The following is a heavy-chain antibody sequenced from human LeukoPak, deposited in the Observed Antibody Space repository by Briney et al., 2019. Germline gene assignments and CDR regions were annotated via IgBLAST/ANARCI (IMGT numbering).Heavy chain of an antibody. Sequence: GGSLRLSCAASGFTFSSDWMHWVRQAPGKGLVWVSHINGDGGTTTYADSVKGRFTISRDNAKNTLYLQMNSLRAEDTAVFYCARSNNYGFDYWGQGTLVTVSS. V-gene: IGHV3-74*03. CDR1: GFTFSSDW. CDR3: ARSNNYGFDY. J-gene: IGHJ4*02. D-gene: IGHD5-24*01. CDR2: INGDGGTT.